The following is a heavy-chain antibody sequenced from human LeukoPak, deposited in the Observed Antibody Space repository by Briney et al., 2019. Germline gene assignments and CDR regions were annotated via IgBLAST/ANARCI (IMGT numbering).Heavy chain of an antibody. J-gene: IGHJ4*02. CDR3: ARVGSGSSHDY. D-gene: IGHD3-10*01. CDR1: GGSISSGGYS. CDR2: IFHSGST. V-gene: IGHV4-30-2*01. Sequence: TSETLSLTCAVSGGSISSGGYSWSWIRQPPGKGLECIGYIFHSGSTYYNPSLKSRVTISVDRSKNQFSLKLTSVTAADTAVYYCARVGSGSSHDYWGQGTLVTVSS.